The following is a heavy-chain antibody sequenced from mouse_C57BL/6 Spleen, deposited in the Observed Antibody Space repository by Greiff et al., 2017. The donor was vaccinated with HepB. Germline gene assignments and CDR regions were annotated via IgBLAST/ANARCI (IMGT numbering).Heavy chain of an antibody. CDR3: AREGHSSGYVGTWFAY. CDR2: IYPSDSET. D-gene: IGHD3-2*02. Sequence: QVQLQQPGAELVRPGSSVKLSCKASGYTFTSYCMDWVKQRPGQGLEWIGNIYPSDSETHYNQKFKDKATLTVDKSSSTAYMQLSSLTSEDSAVYHCAREGHSSGYVGTWFAYWGQGTLVTVSA. CDR1: GYTFTSYC. J-gene: IGHJ3*01. V-gene: IGHV1-61*01.